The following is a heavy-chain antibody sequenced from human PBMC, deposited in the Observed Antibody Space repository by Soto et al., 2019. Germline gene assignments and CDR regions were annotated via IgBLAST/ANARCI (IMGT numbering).Heavy chain of an antibody. D-gene: IGHD2-15*01. CDR1: GYTFTTYG. J-gene: IGHJ4*02. CDR3: ARVSVGYCRGGDCQSYFDH. Sequence: QVQLVQSGAEVKKPGASVKVSCKASGYTFTTYGVSWVRQAPGQGLEWMGWISAYFGNTNYAQNLQGRVTMTTDTXXTXAXXELRSMRSDDTAVYYCARVSVGYCRGGDCQSYFDHWGQGTLVTVSS. CDR2: ISAYFGNT. V-gene: IGHV1-18*01.